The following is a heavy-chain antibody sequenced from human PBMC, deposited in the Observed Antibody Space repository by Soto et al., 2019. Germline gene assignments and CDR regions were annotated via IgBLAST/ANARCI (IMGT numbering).Heavy chain of an antibody. Sequence: FGPTLGNPAQTLTLTCTVCEFSLGTSGVGVGWIREPPGNSLEWLALIYWDDDKRYSPSLKSRLTITKDTSKNQVVLTMTNMDPVDTATYYCARTYYYDSSGYYNYWGQGTLVTVSS. J-gene: IGHJ4*02. V-gene: IGHV2-5*02. CDR2: IYWDDDK. CDR3: ARTYYYDSSGYYNY. CDR1: EFSLGTSGVG. D-gene: IGHD3-22*01.